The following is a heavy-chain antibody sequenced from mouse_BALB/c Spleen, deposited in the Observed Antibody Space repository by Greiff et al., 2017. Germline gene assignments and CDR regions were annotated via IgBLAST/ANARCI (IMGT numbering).Heavy chain of an antibody. J-gene: IGHJ4*01. D-gene: IGHD2-3*01. CDR3: ARGDDGYYGDYAMDY. CDR1: GFTFSRFG. V-gene: IGHV5-17*02. Sequence: DVMLVESGGGLVQPGGSRKLSCAASGFTFSRFGMHWVRQAPEKGLEWVAYISSGSSTIYYADTVKGRFTISRDNPKNTLFLQMTSLRSEDTAMYYCARGDDGYYGDYAMDYWGQGTSVTVSS. CDR2: ISSGSSTI.